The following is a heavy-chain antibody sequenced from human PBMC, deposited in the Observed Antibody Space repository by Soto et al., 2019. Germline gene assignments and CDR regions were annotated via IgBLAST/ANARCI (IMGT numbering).Heavy chain of an antibody. CDR1: GFTVSSNY. CDR2: IYSGGST. J-gene: IGHJ1*01. Sequence: EVQLVESGGGLIQPGGSLRLSCAASGFTVSSNYMSWVRQAPGKGLGWVSVIYSGGSTYYADSVKGRFTISRDNSKNTLYLQMNSLSAEATAVYYCARDRVESGYPEYFQHWGQGTLVTVSS. D-gene: IGHD3-22*01. V-gene: IGHV3-53*01. CDR3: ARDRVESGYPEYFQH.